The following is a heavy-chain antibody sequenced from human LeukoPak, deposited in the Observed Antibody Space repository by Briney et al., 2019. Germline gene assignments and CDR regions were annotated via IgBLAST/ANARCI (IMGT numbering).Heavy chain of an antibody. D-gene: IGHD3-22*01. V-gene: IGHV4-61*02. CDR3: ARVELGRITMIEV. CDR1: GGSISSGSYY. CDR2: IYTSGST. J-gene: IGHJ4*02. Sequence: PSQTLSLTCTVSGGSISSGSYYWSWIRQPAGKGLEWIGRIYTSGSTNYNPSLKSRVTMSVDTSKNQFSLKLSSVTAAGTAVYYCARVELGRITMIEVWGQGTLVTVSS.